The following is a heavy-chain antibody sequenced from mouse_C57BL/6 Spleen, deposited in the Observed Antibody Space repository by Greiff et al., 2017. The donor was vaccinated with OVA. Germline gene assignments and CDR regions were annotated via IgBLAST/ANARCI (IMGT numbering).Heavy chain of an antibody. CDR1: GFTFTDYY. CDR2: IRNKANGYTT. J-gene: IGHJ3*01. CDR3: ARGAMGNPAWFAY. Sequence: EVMLVESGGGLVQPGGSLSLSCAASGFTFTDYYMSWVRQPPGKALEWLGFIRNKANGYTTEYSASVKGRFTISRDNSQSILYLQMNALRAEDSATYYCARGAMGNPAWFAYWGQGTLVTVSA. V-gene: IGHV7-3*01. D-gene: IGHD1-1*02.